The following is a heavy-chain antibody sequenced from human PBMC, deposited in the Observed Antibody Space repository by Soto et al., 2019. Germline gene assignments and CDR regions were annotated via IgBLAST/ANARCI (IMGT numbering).Heavy chain of an antibody. J-gene: IGHJ4*02. CDR3: AIDFWSGYIDY. CDR1: GYTFTSYY. D-gene: IGHD3-3*01. V-gene: IGHV1-46*03. Sequence: ASVKVSCKASGYTFTSYYMHWVRHAPGQGLERMGIINPSGGSTSYAQKFQGRVTMTRDTSTSTVYMELSSLRSEDTAVYYCAIDFWSGYIDYWGQGTLVTVSS. CDR2: INPSGGST.